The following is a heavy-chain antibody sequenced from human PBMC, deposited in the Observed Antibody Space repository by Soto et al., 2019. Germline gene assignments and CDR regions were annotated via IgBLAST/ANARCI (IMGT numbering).Heavy chain of an antibody. J-gene: IGHJ4*02. CDR2: ISSSSSYI. D-gene: IGHD5-18*01. Sequence: NPGGSLRLSCAASGFTFSDYYMTWIRQAPGMGLEWVAYISSSSSYIGYADSVKGRFTISRDNSKNTLYLQMNSLRAEGTAVFYCAKDRTFEYSPGFDYWGQGTLVTVSS. CDR3: AKDRTFEYSPGFDY. CDR1: GFTFSDYY. V-gene: IGHV3-11*06.